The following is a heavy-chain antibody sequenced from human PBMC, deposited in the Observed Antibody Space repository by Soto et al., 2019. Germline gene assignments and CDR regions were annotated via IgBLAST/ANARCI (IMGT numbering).Heavy chain of an antibody. CDR2: IYYSGST. CDR1: GGSISSYY. D-gene: IGHD2-15*01. V-gene: IGHV4-59*01. Sequence: QVQLQESGPGLVKPSETLSLTCTVSGGSISSYYWSWIRQPPGKGLEWIGYIYYSGSTNYNPSLKRRVTISVDTSKNQFSLKLSSVPAADTAVYYCARVRGYCSGGSCYGYFDYWGQGTLVTVSS. J-gene: IGHJ4*02. CDR3: ARVRGYCSGGSCYGYFDY.